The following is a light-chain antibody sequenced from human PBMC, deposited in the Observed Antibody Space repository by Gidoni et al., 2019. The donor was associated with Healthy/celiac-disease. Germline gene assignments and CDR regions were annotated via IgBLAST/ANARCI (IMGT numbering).Light chain of an antibody. V-gene: IGKV3-20*01. CDR2: GAA. J-gene: IGKJ5*01. CDR1: QSVTSSY. CDR3: QQYGSSPIT. Sequence: EIVLTQSPGTLSLSPGERATLSCRASQSVTSSYLAWYQQKPGQAPRLLIYGAASSATGIPDRLSGSGSRTDFTLTISRLEPEDFAVYYCQQYGSSPITFXQXTRLEIK.